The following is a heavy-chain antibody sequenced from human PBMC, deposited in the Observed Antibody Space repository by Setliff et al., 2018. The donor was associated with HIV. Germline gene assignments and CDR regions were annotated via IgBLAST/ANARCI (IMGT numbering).Heavy chain of an antibody. CDR3: AREKYYSDTSGYYKD. J-gene: IGHJ3*01. CDR1: GGSISSGDYY. Sequence: LSLTCTVSGGSISSGDYYWSWIRQPPGKGLEWIGNIYDSESTYYNPSLKSRVTISVDTSKNHFSLKLNSVTAADTAVYYCAREKYYSDTSGYYKDWGQGTMVTVSS. CDR2: IYDSEST. D-gene: IGHD3-22*01. V-gene: IGHV4-30-4*08.